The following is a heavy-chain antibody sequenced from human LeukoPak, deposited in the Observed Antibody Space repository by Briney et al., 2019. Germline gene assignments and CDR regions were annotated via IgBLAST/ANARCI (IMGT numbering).Heavy chain of an antibody. CDR2: IYHSGST. V-gene: IGHV4-38-2*01. J-gene: IGHJ4*02. Sequence: SETLSLTCAVSGYSISSGYYWGWIRQPPGEGLEWIGSIYHSGSTYYNPSLKSRVAISVDTSKNQFSLKLSSVTAADTAVYYCARWSYGDFLKYWGQGTLVTVSS. D-gene: IGHD4-17*01. CDR3: ARWSYGDFLKY. CDR1: GYSISSGYY.